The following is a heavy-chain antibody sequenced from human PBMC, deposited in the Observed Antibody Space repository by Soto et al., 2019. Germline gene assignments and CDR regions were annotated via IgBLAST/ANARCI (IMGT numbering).Heavy chain of an antibody. CDR1: GGSISSYY. V-gene: IGHV4-59*01. J-gene: IGHJ5*02. Sequence: SETLSLTCTVSGGSISSYYWSWIRQPPGKGLEWIGYIYYSGSTNYNPSLKSRVTISVDTSKNQFSLKLSSVTAADTAVYYCARDILGGSSSWYHLFDPWGQGTLVTVSS. D-gene: IGHD6-13*01. CDR3: ARDILGGSSSWYHLFDP. CDR2: IYYSGST.